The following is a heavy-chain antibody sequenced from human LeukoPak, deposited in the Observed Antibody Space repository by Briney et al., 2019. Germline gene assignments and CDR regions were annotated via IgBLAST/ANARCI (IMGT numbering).Heavy chain of an antibody. D-gene: IGHD6-19*01. J-gene: IGHJ4*02. V-gene: IGHV3-11*01. Sequence: GGSLRLSCAVSGFTFSDYYMSRIRQAPGKGLEWISYINYNGGTTYYADSVKGRFTISRDNGKDSLYLQMNSLSAEDTAVYYCARQPRYSSGWYDLDYWGQGTLVTVSS. CDR3: ARQPRYSSGWYDLDY. CDR1: GFTFSDYY. CDR2: INYNGGTT.